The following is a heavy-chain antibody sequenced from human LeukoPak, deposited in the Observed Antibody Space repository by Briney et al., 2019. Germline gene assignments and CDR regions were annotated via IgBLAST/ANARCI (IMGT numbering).Heavy chain of an antibody. D-gene: IGHD1-26*01. Sequence: GGPLRLSCTASGFTFGDYAMSWFRQAPGKGLEWVAFIRYDGSNKYYADSVKGRFTISRDNSKNTLYLQMNSLRAEDTAVYYCAKGLGVPNDYWGQGTLVTVSS. J-gene: IGHJ4*02. V-gene: IGHV3-30*02. CDR3: AKGLGVPNDY. CDR2: IRYDGSNK. CDR1: GFTFGDYA.